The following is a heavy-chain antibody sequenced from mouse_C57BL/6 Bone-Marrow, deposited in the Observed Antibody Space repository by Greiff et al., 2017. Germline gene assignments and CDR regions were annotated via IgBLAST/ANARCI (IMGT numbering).Heavy chain of an antibody. CDR3: ASYYGNYVWFAY. CDR2: IWSGGST. V-gene: IGHV2-2*01. Sequence: QVQLKESGPGLVQPSQSLSITCTVSGFSLTSYGVHWVRQSPGKGLEWLGVIWSGGSTDSNAAFISRLSISKDNSKSQVFFKMNSLQADDTAIYYCASYYGNYVWFAYWGQGTLVTVSA. CDR1: GFSLTSYG. D-gene: IGHD2-1*01. J-gene: IGHJ3*01.